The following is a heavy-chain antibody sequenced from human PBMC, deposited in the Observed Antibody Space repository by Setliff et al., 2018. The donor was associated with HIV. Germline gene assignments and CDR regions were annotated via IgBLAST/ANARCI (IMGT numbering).Heavy chain of an antibody. J-gene: IGHJ4*02. Sequence: ASVKVSCKASGYTFTSYAIHWVRQAPGQSLEWMRRINAGYGNTKYSQKFQGRVTITRDASASTAYMELSSLRSEDTAVYYCARSPGDYLFDYWGQGTLVTVSS. CDR2: INAGYGNT. D-gene: IGHD4-17*01. CDR3: ARSPGDYLFDY. V-gene: IGHV1-3*01. CDR1: GYTFTSYA.